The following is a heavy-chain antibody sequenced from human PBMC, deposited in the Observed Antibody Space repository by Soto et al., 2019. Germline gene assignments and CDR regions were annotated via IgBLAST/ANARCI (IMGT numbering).Heavy chain of an antibody. CDR1: GGTFSTYT. V-gene: IGHV1-69*06. CDR3: ARGLECRGYCLDKPTWFAP. CDR2: IIPIFGTP. Sequence: SVKVSCKASGGTFSTYTFSWVRQAPGQGLEWMGRIIPIFGTPYYAQKFQGRVTITADKSTSTVYMELSSLRSDDTAVYFCARGLECRGYCLDKPTWFAPWGQGSLVTVSS. D-gene: IGHD2-15*01. J-gene: IGHJ5*02.